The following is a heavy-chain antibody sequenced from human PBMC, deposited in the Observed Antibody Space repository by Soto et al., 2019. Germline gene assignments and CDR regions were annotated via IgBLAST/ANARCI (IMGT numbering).Heavy chain of an antibody. D-gene: IGHD2-21*02. CDR2: IYYSGSI. CDR3: AREDDGGDRDYNGLDV. CDR1: GGSISSDIYH. J-gene: IGHJ6*02. Sequence: PSETLSLTCTVSGGSISSDIYHWTWIRQSPGKGLEWIGYIYYSGSIFYNPSFKSRVTISVDTSKNQFSLQLSSVTAADTAVYFCAREDDGGDRDYNGLDVWGQGTTVTVSS. V-gene: IGHV4-30-4*08.